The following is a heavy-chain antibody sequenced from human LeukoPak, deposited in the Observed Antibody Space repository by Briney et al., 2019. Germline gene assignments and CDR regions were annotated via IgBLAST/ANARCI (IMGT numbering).Heavy chain of an antibody. CDR2: IYYSGST. V-gene: IGHV4-39*07. D-gene: IGHD2-15*01. Sequence: SETLSLTCTVSGGSISSSSYYWGWIRQPPGKGLEWIGSIYYSGSTYYNPSLKSRVTISVDTSKNQFSLKLSSVTAADTAVYYCARMCYCSGGSCYHLRHFAYWGQGTLVTVSS. J-gene: IGHJ4*02. CDR1: GGSISSSSYY. CDR3: ARMCYCSGGSCYHLRHFAY.